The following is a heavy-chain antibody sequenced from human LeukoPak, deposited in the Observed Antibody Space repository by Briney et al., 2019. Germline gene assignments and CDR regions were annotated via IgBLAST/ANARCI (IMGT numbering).Heavy chain of an antibody. CDR2: TYYRSKWYN. CDR1: GDRVSSNSAA. Sequence: SQTLSLTCAISGDRVSSNSAAWNWIRQSPSRGLEWLGRTYYRSKWYNDHAVSVKSRITINPDTSKNQFSLQLNSVTPEDTAVYYCAREGRYYDSSGYYRTDYYFDYWGQGTLVTVSS. V-gene: IGHV6-1*01. D-gene: IGHD3-22*01. J-gene: IGHJ4*02. CDR3: AREGRYYDSSGYYRTDYYFDY.